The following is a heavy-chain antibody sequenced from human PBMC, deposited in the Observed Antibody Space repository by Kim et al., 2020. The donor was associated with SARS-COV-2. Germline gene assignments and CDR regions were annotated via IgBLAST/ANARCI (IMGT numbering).Heavy chain of an antibody. CDR2: IHHTGTT. Sequence: SETLSLTCSVASASFSDNYWSWIRQPPGRGLEWIGYIHHTGTTNYNPSLKSRVAISVDSSKNQFSLNLNSMTTADTAVYYCVSKRADSSGFSDSWGQGTLVTVSS. CDR1: SASFSDNY. CDR3: VSKRADSSGFSDS. V-gene: IGHV4-59*03. J-gene: IGHJ4*02. D-gene: IGHD3-22*01.